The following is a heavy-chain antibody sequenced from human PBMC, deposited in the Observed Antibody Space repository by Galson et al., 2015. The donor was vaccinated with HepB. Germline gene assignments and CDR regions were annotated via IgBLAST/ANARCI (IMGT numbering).Heavy chain of an antibody. J-gene: IGHJ6*02. Sequence: SVKVSCKASGGTFSSYAISWVRQAPGQGLEWMGGIIPIFGTANYAQKFQGRVTITADESTSTAYMELSSLRSEDTAVYYCARDGSYGSGSYSVFNPDYYYYYGMDVWGQGTTVTVSS. D-gene: IGHD3-10*01. V-gene: IGHV1-69*13. CDR1: GGTFSSYA. CDR3: ARDGSYGSGSYSVFNPDYYYYYGMDV. CDR2: IIPIFGTA.